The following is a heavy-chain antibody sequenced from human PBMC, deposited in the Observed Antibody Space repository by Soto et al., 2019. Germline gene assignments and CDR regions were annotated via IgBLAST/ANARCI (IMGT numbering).Heavy chain of an antibody. CDR2: INHSGST. D-gene: IGHD3-3*01. CDR1: DGNFSVSY. Sequence: TISLTCAVFDGNFSVSYWTWFRQPPGKGLEWIGEINHSGSTNYNPSLKSRVTISVDTSKNQFSLKLSSVTAADTAAYYCARLFGVVRLDYWGQGTLVTVSS. CDR3: ARLFGVVRLDY. J-gene: IGHJ4*02. V-gene: IGHV4-34*08.